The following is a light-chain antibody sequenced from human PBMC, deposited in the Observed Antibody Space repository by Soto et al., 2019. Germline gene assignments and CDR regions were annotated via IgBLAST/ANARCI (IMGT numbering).Light chain of an antibody. CDR2: EGS. J-gene: IGLJ1*01. Sequence: QSALTQPASVSGSPGQSITISCTGTSSDVGSYNLVSWYQQHPGKAPKLMIYEGSKRPSGVSNRFSGSKSGNTASLTISGLQAEDEAYYYCCSHAGSNTFQNYVFGTGTKVTVL. CDR3: CSHAGSNTFQNYV. CDR1: SSDVGSYNL. V-gene: IGLV2-23*03.